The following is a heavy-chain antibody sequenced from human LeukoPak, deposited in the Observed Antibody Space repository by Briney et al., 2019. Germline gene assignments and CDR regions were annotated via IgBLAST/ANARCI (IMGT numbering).Heavy chain of an antibody. V-gene: IGHV3-7*01. Sequence: GRSLRLSCVASGFTFSDHSMMWVRQAPGKGLEWVANIKRDGSEENYVGSVRGRFTVSRDNRENSLYLHLNSLGVEDTAVYYCARGSVVDESGSYYRWFDLWGQGSLVTVS. CDR2: IKRDGSEE. CDR3: ARGSVVDESGSYYRWFDL. CDR1: GFTFSDHS. J-gene: IGHJ5*01. D-gene: IGHD3-10*01.